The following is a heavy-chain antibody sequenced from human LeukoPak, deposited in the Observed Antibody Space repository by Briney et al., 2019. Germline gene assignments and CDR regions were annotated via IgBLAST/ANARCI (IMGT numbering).Heavy chain of an antibody. Sequence: GGSLRLSCAASGFTFSSYSMNWVRQAPGKGLEWVSSISSSSSYIYYADSVKGRFTISRDNAKNSLYLQMNSLRAEDTAVYYCARDLGSGSVDAFDIWGQGTMVTVSS. CDR1: GFTFSSYS. J-gene: IGHJ3*02. CDR3: ARDLGSGSVDAFDI. CDR2: ISSSSSYI. D-gene: IGHD3-22*01. V-gene: IGHV3-21*01.